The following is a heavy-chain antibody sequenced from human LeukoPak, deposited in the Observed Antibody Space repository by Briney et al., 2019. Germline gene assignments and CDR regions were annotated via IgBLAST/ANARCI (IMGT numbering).Heavy chain of an antibody. V-gene: IGHV4-38-2*02. D-gene: IGHD6-19*01. CDR1: GYSISSGYY. CDR2: IYYSGST. Sequence: SETLSLTCTVSGYSISSGYYWGWIRQPPGKGLERIGSIYYSGSTYYNPSLKSRVTISVDTSKNQFSLKLSSVTAADTAVYYCARRVRYSSGWYYFDYWGQGTLVTVSS. CDR3: ARRVRYSSGWYYFDY. J-gene: IGHJ4*02.